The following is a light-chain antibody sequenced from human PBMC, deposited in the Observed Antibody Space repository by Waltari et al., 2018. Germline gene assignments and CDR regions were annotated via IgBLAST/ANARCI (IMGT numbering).Light chain of an antibody. CDR3: QQYYATPNT. CDR1: QCLFHTNNKNY. J-gene: IGKJ2*01. CDR2: WAS. V-gene: IGKV4-1*01. Sequence: DIVVTQSPDSLAVSLGERATINCKSSQCLFHTNNKNYLAWYQQKPGQPPKLLIYWASTRESGVPDRFSGVGSGTDFTLAISSLQPEDVAVYYCQQYYATPNTFGQGTNVEIK.